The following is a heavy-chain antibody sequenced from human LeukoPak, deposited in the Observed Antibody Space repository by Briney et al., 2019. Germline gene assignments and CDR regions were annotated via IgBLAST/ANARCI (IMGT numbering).Heavy chain of an antibody. D-gene: IGHD1-26*01. V-gene: IGHV3-23*01. CDR2: ISSEGIYTSAGTT. CDR3: AKDSDLYGTFDSFDI. J-gene: IGHJ3*02. CDR1: GFTFGRYA. Sequence: PGGSLRLSCAASGFTFGRYAVAWVRQPPGKGLEWVAGISSEGIYTSAGTTYYADSVRGRFTISRDDSKNALYLQMNSLRAEDTAVYYCAKDSDLYGTFDSFDIWGQGTMVTVSS.